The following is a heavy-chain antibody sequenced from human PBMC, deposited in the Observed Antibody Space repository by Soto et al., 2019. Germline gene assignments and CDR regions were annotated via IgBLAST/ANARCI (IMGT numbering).Heavy chain of an antibody. D-gene: IGHD6-13*01. J-gene: IGHJ4*02. CDR1: GFSFRQYA. CDR3: AKGMVPDQ. V-gene: IGHV3-23*01. CDR2: ITATGT. Sequence: EVQLLESGGGFVQPGGSLRLSCTASGFSFRQYAMVWVRQAPGKGLEWVSAITATGTHYADSVKGRFTISRDSSKSTLYLDINNLRVEDTAGYYCAKGMVPDQGGQGTLSTVSS.